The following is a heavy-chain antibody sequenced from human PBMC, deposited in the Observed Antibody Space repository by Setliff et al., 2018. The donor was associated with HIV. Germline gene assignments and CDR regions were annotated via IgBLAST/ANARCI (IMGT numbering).Heavy chain of an antibody. CDR1: GYTFTDYF. J-gene: IGHJ4*02. V-gene: IGHV1-2*02. D-gene: IGHD1-7*01. Sequence: ASVKVSCKTSGYTFTDYFIHWVRQAPGQGLEWMGWINPKSGATNFAQKFQVRVTMTRDTSINTDYMEVNRLRSDDTAIYYCARAYSANYRGGGHFDYWGQGTLVTVSS. CDR2: INPKSGAT. CDR3: ARAYSANYRGGGHFDY.